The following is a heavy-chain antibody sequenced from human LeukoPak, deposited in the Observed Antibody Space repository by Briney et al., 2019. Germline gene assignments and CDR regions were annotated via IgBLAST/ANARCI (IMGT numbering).Heavy chain of an antibody. CDR1: GGSVSSSSYY. D-gene: IGHD1-14*01. CDR3: ARRAARKTAARYYMDV. V-gene: IGHV4-39*07. J-gene: IGHJ6*03. CDR2: INHSGST. Sequence: SETLSLTCTVSGGSVSSSSYYWGWIRQPPGKGLEWIGVINHSGSTNYNPSLKSRVTVSVDTSKNQFSLKLSSVTAADTAVYYCARRAARKTAARYYMDVWGKGTTVTVSS.